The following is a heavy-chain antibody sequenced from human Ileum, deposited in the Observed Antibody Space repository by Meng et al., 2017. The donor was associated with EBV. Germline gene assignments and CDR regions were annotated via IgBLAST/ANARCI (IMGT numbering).Heavy chain of an antibody. V-gene: IGHV4-4*02. D-gene: IGHD1-7*01. Sequence: QESGPGRVMPSGALPIPATVPCDFISSDIWWHWVRQPPGKGLEWIGEVYHRGNTNYNPALKSRVDISVDKSKNQFYLSLFSVTAADTAVYYCGRDQGRELINHWGQGTLVTVSS. J-gene: IGHJ4*02. CDR3: GRDQGRELINH. CDR2: VYHRGNT. CDR1: CDFISSDIW.